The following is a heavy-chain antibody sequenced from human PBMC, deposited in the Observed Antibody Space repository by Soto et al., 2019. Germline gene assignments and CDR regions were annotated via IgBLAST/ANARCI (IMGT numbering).Heavy chain of an antibody. Sequence: SETLSLTCTVSGGSISSGGSYWSWIRQHPGKGLEWIGYIYYSGSTYYNPSLKSRVTISVDTSKNQFSLKLSSVTAADTAVYYCARDDYCSSTSCYGNWFDPWGQGTLVTVSS. CDR1: GGSISSGGSY. V-gene: IGHV4-31*03. J-gene: IGHJ5*02. D-gene: IGHD2-2*01. CDR3: ARDDYCSSTSCYGNWFDP. CDR2: IYYSGST.